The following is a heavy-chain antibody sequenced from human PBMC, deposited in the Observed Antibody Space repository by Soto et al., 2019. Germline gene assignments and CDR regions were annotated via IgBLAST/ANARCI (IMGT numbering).Heavy chain of an antibody. CDR2: ISSNGGST. V-gene: IGHV3-64*01. Sequence: PGGSLRLACAASGFTFSSYAMHWVRQAPGKGLEYVSAISSNGGSTYYANSVKGRFTISRDNSKNTLYLQMGSLRAEDMAVYYCARTPDVWGKGTTVTVSS. J-gene: IGHJ6*04. CDR1: GFTFSSYA. CDR3: ARTPDV.